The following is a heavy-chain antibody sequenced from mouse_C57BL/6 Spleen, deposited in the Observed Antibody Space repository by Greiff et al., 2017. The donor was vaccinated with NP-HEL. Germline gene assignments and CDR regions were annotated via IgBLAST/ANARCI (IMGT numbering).Heavy chain of an antibody. CDR2: IHPNSGST. CDR1: GYTFTSYW. D-gene: IGHD1-1*02. V-gene: IGHV1-64*01. Sequence: QVQLQQPGAELVKPGASVTLSCKASGYTFTSYWMHWVKQRPGQGLEWIGMIHPNSGSTNYNEKFKSKATLTVDKSSSTAYMQLSSLTSEDSAVYYCARLVGRGDFDYWGQGTTLTVSS. CDR3: ARLVGRGDFDY. J-gene: IGHJ2*01.